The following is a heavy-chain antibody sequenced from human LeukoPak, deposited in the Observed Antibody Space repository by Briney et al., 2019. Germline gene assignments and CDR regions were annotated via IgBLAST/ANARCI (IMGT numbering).Heavy chain of an antibody. D-gene: IGHD2-15*01. V-gene: IGHV4-59*12. CDR2: IYYSGST. CDR3: ARGDLGYCSGGSCYGDWFDP. Sequence: SETLSLTCTVSGGSISRYYWSWIRQPPGKGLEWIGYIYYSGSTNYNPSLKSRVTISVDTSKNQFSLKLSSVTAADTAVYYCARGDLGYCSGGSCYGDWFDPWGQGTLVTVSS. J-gene: IGHJ5*02. CDR1: GGSISRYY.